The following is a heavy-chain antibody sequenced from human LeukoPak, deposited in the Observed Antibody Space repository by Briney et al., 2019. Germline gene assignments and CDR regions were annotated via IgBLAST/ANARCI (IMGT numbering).Heavy chain of an antibody. CDR2: IYYSGST. J-gene: IGHJ4*02. D-gene: IGHD1-1*01. Sequence: SETLSLTCTVSGGSISSGGYYWSWIRQHPGKGLEWIGYIYYSGSTYYNPSPKSRVTISVDTSKNQFSLKLSSVTAADTAVYYCARVGHIQGYYFDYWGQGTLVTVSS. CDR3: ARVGHIQGYYFDY. CDR1: GGSISSGGYY. V-gene: IGHV4-31*03.